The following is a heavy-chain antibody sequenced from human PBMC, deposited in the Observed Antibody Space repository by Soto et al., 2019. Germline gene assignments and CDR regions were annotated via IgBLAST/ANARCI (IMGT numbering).Heavy chain of an antibody. CDR2: INPYNGNT. J-gene: IGHJ6*04. CDR3: ARSPRISRAGDV. Sequence: QVHMEQSGAEVRRPGASLNVSCKASGYAFISHGVTWVREAPGQGLEWMGWINPYNGNTNYARKFQGRVTLTADKTTSTAYMDLRSLRADDTALYYCARSPRISRAGDVWGKGTAVVVSS. CDR1: GYAFISHG. V-gene: IGHV1-18*01.